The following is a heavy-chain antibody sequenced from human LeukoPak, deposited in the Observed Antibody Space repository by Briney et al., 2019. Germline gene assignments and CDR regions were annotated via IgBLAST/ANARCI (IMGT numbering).Heavy chain of an antibody. CDR3: AREVASDSEYYFDY. D-gene: IGHD1-14*01. CDR1: GGTFSSYA. J-gene: IGHJ4*02. V-gene: IGHV1-69*13. CDR2: IIPILGTA. Sequence: ASVKVSCKASGGTFSSYAISWVRQAPGQGLEWMGGIIPILGTANYAQKFQGRVTITADESTSTAYMELSSLRSEDTAVYYCAREVASDSEYYFDYWGQGTLVTVSS.